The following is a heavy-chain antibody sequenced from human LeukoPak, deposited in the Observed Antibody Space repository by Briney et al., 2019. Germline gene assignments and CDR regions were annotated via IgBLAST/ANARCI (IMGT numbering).Heavy chain of an antibody. Sequence: PGGSLRLSCAASGFAFSSYGMHWVRQAPGKGLEWVAFIRYDGSNKYYADSVKGRFTISRDNSKNTLYLQMNSLRAEDTAVYYCAKDLNPNPNYLSIAAPDYWGQGTLVTVSS. V-gene: IGHV3-30*02. CDR3: AKDLNPNPNYLSIAAPDY. CDR1: GFAFSSYG. D-gene: IGHD6-13*01. CDR2: IRYDGSNK. J-gene: IGHJ4*02.